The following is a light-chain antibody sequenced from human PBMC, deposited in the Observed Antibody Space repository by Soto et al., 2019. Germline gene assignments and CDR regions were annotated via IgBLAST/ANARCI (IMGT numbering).Light chain of an antibody. V-gene: IGKV3-15*01. CDR2: GAS. Sequence: EKVMTQSPAALSVSPGERATLSCRASQSVNSNLAWYQQKAGQAPRRLLYGASTRATGIPARFSGSASGTEFTLTSSSLQSEDSAVYYCQQYNDWPLTFGGGTKVEIK. J-gene: IGKJ4*01. CDR3: QQYNDWPLT. CDR1: QSVNSN.